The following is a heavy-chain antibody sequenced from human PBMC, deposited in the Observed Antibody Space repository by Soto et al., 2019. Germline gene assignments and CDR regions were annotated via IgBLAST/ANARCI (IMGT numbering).Heavy chain of an antibody. CDR1: GFMFSSHG. J-gene: IGHJ4*02. CDR2: IWYDGSNK. V-gene: IGHV3-33*01. CDR3: GPDTLDY. Sequence: QVQLVESGRGVVQPGRSLRLSCAASGFMFSSHGMHWIRQAPGKGLEWVAVIWYDGSNKYYADSVKGRFTISRDNSKNTLYLQMNSLRVEDTAVYYCGPDTLDYWGQGTLVTVSS.